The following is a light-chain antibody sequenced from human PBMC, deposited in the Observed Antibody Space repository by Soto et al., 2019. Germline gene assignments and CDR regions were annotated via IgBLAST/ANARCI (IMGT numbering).Light chain of an antibody. V-gene: IGKV3-15*01. CDR3: QQHHDWPPT. CDR1: QSITLT. CDR2: GAS. J-gene: IGKJ4*01. Sequence: MSRSATTLSLYPGARLAFACRASQSITLTLAWYQQRPGQAPRLLIYGASSRATGVPPRFSGSGSGTEFTLTISSLQSEDFAVHYCQQHHDWPPTFGGGTKVDIK.